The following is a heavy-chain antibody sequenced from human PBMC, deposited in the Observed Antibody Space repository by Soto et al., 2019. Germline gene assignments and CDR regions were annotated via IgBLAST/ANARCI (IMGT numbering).Heavy chain of an antibody. J-gene: IGHJ6*01. CDR1: GFTFSLYS. V-gene: IGHV3-48*02. D-gene: IGHD3-10*01. Sequence: EVQLVESGGGLVQPGGSLRLSCAASGFTFSLYSMSWVRQAPGKGLEWVSYISRSSTGIHYADSVKGRFTISRDDVTNSMHLKMNRLRDGDTAVYYCATAVTWGLDVWGQGTTVSISS. CDR3: ATAVTWGLDV. CDR2: ISRSSTGI.